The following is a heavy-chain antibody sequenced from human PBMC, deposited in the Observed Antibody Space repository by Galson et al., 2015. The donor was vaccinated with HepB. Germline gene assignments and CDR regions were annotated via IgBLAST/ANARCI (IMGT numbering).Heavy chain of an antibody. CDR1: GFTFSSYG. CDR2: ISYDGSNK. CDR3: AKGGGSSSVGYYYYYGMDV. D-gene: IGHD6-6*01. J-gene: IGHJ6*02. V-gene: IGHV3-30*18. Sequence: SLRLSCAASGFTFSSYGMHWVRQAPGKGLEWVAVISYDGSNKSYADYVKGRFTISRDNSKNTLYLQMNSLRAEDKAVYYCAKGGGSSSVGYYYYYGMDVWGQGTTVTVSS.